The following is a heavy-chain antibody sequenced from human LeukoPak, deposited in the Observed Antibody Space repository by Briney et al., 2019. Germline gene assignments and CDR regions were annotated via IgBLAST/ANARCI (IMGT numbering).Heavy chain of an antibody. CDR1: GFTFSNAW. D-gene: IGHD3-22*01. J-gene: IGHJ4*02. Sequence: GGSLRLSCAASGFTFSNAWMSWVRQAPGKGLEWVGRIKSKTDGGTTDYAAPVKGRFTISRDDSKNTLYLQMNSLKTEDTAVYYCTKDRRYYDSSGYFGGVTYYFDYGGQGTRVTFPS. CDR3: TKDRRYYDSSGYFGGVTYYFDY. CDR2: IKSKTDGGTT. V-gene: IGHV3-15*01.